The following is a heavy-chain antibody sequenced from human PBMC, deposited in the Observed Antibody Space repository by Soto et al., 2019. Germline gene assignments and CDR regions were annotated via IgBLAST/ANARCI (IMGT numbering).Heavy chain of an antibody. CDR3: AHARWEESRDGYRGWFDP. J-gene: IGHJ5*02. D-gene: IGHD5-12*01. CDR2: IIPILGIA. Sequence: QVQLVQSGAEVKKPGSSVTVSCKASGGTVSSYTIIWVLQAPVQGLEWMGRIIPILGIANYAQKFQGRVTITANKTTSTAYVEMGSMRSEATAVSYCAHARWEESRDGYRGWFDPWGQGTLVTVSS. CDR1: GGTVSSYT. V-gene: IGHV1-69*02.